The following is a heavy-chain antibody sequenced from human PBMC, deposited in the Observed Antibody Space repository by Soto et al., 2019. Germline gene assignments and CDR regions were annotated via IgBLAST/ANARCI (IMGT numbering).Heavy chain of an antibody. Sequence: QVQLVQSGAEVKKPGSSVKVSCKASGGTFSSYAISWVRQAPGQGLEWMGGIIPIFGTANYAQKFQGRVTITADESTRTAYMELSSLRSEDTAVYYCARDGGYCSGGSCYVGWFAPWGQGTLVTVSS. CDR1: GGTFSSYA. J-gene: IGHJ5*02. V-gene: IGHV1-69*12. D-gene: IGHD2-15*01. CDR3: ARDGGYCSGGSCYVGWFAP. CDR2: IIPIFGTA.